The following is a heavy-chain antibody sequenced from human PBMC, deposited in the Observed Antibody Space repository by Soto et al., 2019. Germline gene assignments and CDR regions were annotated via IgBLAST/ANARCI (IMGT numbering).Heavy chain of an antibody. CDR3: ARADNWNRYFDY. V-gene: IGHV4-39*01. D-gene: IGHD1-20*01. J-gene: IGHJ4*02. CDR2: IYESGSN. CDR1: GASISSSSYY. Sequence: QLHLQESGPGLVKPSETLSLTCTVSGASISSSSYYWGWIRQPPGKGLEWIASIYESGSNYYNPSLESRVTISVDTSKNQFSVSLSSVTAADTAVYYCARADNWNRYFDYWGQGTLVTVYS.